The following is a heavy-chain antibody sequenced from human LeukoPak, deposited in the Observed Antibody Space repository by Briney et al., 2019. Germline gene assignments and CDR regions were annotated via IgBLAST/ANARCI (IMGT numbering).Heavy chain of an antibody. J-gene: IGHJ4*02. CDR1: GFTFSNYG. V-gene: IGHV3-48*02. D-gene: IGHD5-12*01. Sequence: GGSLRLSCAASGFTFSNYGMNWVRQAPGKRLEWVSYISSSSDAIYYADSVKGRFTISRDNAENSLYLQLNSLRDEDTAAYYCARAMRSGYDYWGQGTLVTVSS. CDR2: ISSSSDAI. CDR3: ARAMRSGYDY.